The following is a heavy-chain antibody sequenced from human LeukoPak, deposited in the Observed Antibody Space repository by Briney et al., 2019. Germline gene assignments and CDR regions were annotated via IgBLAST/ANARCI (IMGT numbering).Heavy chain of an antibody. CDR3: ARDPVVASPGPFYYHYMDV. V-gene: IGHV3-53*01. J-gene: IGHJ6*03. CDR2: IDITGNT. Sequence: GSLRLSCAASRFAVSSEYMSWVPQPPGKGVEWLSLIDITGNTFSADSAKGRFTLSRDYLKKTLFLQMNSLRAEDTALYYCARDPVVASPGPFYYHYMDVWGKGTTVTVSS. D-gene: IGHD6-13*01. CDR1: RFAVSSEY.